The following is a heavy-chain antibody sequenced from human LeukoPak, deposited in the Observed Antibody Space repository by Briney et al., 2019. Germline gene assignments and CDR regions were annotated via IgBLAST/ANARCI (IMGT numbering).Heavy chain of an antibody. CDR2: INHSGST. CDR3: ARALFDP. J-gene: IGHJ5*02. CDR1: GGSFSGYY. V-gene: IGHV4-34*01. Sequence: SETLSLTCAVYGGSFSGYYWSWIRQPPGKGLEWIGEINHSGSTNHNLSLKSRVTISVDTSKNQFSLKLSSVTAADTAVYYCARALFDPWGQGTLVTVSS.